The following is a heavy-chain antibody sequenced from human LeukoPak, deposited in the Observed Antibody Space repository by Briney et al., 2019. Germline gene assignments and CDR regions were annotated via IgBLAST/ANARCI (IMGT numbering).Heavy chain of an antibody. D-gene: IGHD3-3*01. J-gene: IGHJ4*02. CDR1: GYTFTGYY. V-gene: IGHV1-2*02. CDR3: ARDFDFWSGYYDY. CDR2: INPNSGGT. Sequence: ASVTVSCKASGYTFTGYYMHWVRQAPGQGLEWMGWINPNSGGTNYAQKFQGRVTMTRDTSISKAYMELSRLRSDDTAVYYCARDFDFWSGYYDYWGQGTLVTVSS.